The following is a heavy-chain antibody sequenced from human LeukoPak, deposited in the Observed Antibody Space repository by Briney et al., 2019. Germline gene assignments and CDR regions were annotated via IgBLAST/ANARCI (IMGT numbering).Heavy chain of an antibody. D-gene: IGHD3-10*01. CDR3: ARAVPYGSGRNWFDP. CDR1: GFTFSSYS. J-gene: IGHJ5*02. CDR2: ISSSSSTI. V-gene: IGHV3-48*04. Sequence: GGSLRLSCAASGFTFSSYSMNWVRQAPGKGLEWVSYISSSSSTIYYADSVKGRFTISRDNAKNSLYLQMNSLRAEDTAAYYCARAVPYGSGRNWFDPWGQGTLVTVSS.